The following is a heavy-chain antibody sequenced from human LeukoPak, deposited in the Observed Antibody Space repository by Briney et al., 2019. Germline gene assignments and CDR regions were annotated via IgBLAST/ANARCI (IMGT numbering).Heavy chain of an antibody. J-gene: IGHJ4*02. CDR3: ARGIWSARTVDYYLDY. CDR1: GYTFSNYA. D-gene: IGHD2-21*01. Sequence: RAPVKVSCMASGYTFSNYAIHWVRQAPGQRFEWMGWINAGNGHTKYSQNFQGRVTITRDSSASTAYMELSSLTSEDTAVYYCARGIWSARTVDYYLDYWGQGTLVTVSS. V-gene: IGHV1-3*01. CDR2: INAGNGHT.